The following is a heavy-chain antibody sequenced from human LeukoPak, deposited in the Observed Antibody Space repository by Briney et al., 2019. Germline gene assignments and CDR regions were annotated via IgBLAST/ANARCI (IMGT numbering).Heavy chain of an antibody. CDR1: GFTFSSYW. Sequence: GGSLSLACAAAGFTFSSYWMSWVRQPPGKGLEWVANINQDGSEKYYVDSGKGRFTISRDNAKNSLYLQMNSLRAEDTAVYYCARGTSTGEYWGQGTLVTVSS. CDR3: ARGTSTGEY. V-gene: IGHV3-7*04. D-gene: IGHD3-16*01. CDR2: INQDGSEK. J-gene: IGHJ4*02.